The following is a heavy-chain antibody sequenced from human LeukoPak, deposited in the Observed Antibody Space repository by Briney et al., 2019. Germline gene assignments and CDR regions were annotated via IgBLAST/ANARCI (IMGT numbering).Heavy chain of an antibody. J-gene: IGHJ4*02. CDR1: GYSFTSYW. V-gene: IGHV5-51*01. D-gene: IGHD3-22*01. CDR2: IYPGHSDT. CDR3: ARHEAYYYDSRGYFDY. Sequence: GESLKISCQGSGYSFTSYWIGWVRQMPGKGLEWMGIIYPGHSDTRYSPSFQGQVTISADKSISTAYLQWSSLKASDTAMYYCARHEAYYYDSRGYFDYWGQGTLVTVSS.